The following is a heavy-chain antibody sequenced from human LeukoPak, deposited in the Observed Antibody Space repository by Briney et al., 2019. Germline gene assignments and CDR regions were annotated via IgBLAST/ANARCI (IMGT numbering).Heavy chain of an antibody. Sequence: GGSLRLSCAASGITFSSFWMSWVRQAPGKGLEWVANIKQDGSEKYYVDSVKGRFTISRDNAKNSLYLQMNSLRAEGTAVYYCARPIVATNLDYWGQGTLVTVSS. J-gene: IGHJ4*02. CDR2: IKQDGSEK. CDR1: GITFSSFW. V-gene: IGHV3-7*05. CDR3: ARPIVATNLDY. D-gene: IGHD5-12*01.